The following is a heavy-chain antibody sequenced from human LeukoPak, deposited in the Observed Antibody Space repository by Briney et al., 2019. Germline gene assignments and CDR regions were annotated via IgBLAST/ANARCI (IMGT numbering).Heavy chain of an antibody. Sequence: ASVKVSCKASGYTFSYYYMHWVRQAPGQGLEWMGWINPNSGGTNYAQKFQGRVTMTRDTSISTAYMELSGLRSDDTAVHYCARGGGSGYDYDYWGQGTLVTVSS. D-gene: IGHD5-12*01. CDR3: ARGGGSGYDYDY. CDR1: GYTFSYYY. J-gene: IGHJ4*02. CDR2: INPNSGGT. V-gene: IGHV1-2*02.